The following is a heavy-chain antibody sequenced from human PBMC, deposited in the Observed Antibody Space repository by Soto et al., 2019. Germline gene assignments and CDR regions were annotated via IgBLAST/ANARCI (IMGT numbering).Heavy chain of an antibody. V-gene: IGHV3-23*01. CDR3: AKETYGDPYYHMDV. CDR2: ISASGIST. Sequence: GGSLRLSCTASGFTFSNYAMTWVRQAPGKGLEWVSGISASGISTQYAGSVKGRFTVSRDNSKNTLYLQMSRLRAEDTAIYYCAKETYGDPYYHMDVWGKGTTVTVSS. J-gene: IGHJ6*03. D-gene: IGHD4-17*01. CDR1: GFTFSNYA.